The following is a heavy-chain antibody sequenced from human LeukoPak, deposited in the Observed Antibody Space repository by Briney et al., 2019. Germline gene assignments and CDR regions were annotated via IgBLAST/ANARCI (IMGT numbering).Heavy chain of an antibody. V-gene: IGHV3-21*01. J-gene: IGHJ5*02. CDR2: IDSSSNYT. CDR1: GFIFRGYT. Sequence: GGSLRLSCAASGFIFRGYTMNWVRQAPGKGLEWVSSIDSSSNYTYYADSVQGRFTISRDNAKKSLSLQVNSLRAEDTAVYYCARGQGWFDPWGQGTLVTVSS. CDR3: ARGQGWFDP.